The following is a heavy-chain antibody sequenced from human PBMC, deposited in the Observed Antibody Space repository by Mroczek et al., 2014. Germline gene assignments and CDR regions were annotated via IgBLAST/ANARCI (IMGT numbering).Heavy chain of an antibody. V-gene: IGHV3-23*01. CDR2: ISGSGGST. D-gene: IGHD4-17*01. CDR3: AKXLGRRVTTSGRAYAFDI. J-gene: IGHJ3*02. CDR1: GFTFSSYA. Sequence: EVQLLETGGGLVQPGGSLRLSCAASGFTFSSYAMSWVRQAPGKGLEWVSAISGSGGSTYYADSVKGRFTISRDNSKNTLYLQMNSLRAEDTAVYYCAKXLGRRVTTSGRAYAFDIWGQGTMVHRLF.